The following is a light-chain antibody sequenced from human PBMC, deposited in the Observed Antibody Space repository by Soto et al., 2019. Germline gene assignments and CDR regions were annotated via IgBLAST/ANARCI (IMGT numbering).Light chain of an antibody. J-gene: IGKJ2*01. CDR1: QSVSSW. CDR2: KAS. CDR3: QQYNSYPYT. Sequence: DIQMTQSPSTLPASVGDRVTITCRASQSVSSWLAWYQQKPGKAPKLLIYKASSLETGVPSKFSGSGSGTEFTLTISSLQPDDFATYYCQQYNSYPYTFGLGTKLEIK. V-gene: IGKV1-5*03.